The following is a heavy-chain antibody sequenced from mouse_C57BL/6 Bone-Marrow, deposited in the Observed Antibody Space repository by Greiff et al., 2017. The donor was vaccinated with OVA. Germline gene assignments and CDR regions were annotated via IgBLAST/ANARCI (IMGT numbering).Heavy chain of an antibody. Sequence: VQLQQSGPELVKPGASVKISCKASGYTFTDYYLPWVPPSHGPRLEWIGDINPNNGGTSYNQKFKGKATLTVDKSSSTAYMELRSLTSEDSAVYYCASMVTTRGVYWGQGTTLTVSS. CDR2: INPNNGGT. D-gene: IGHD2-2*01. J-gene: IGHJ2*01. CDR3: ASMVTTRGVY. V-gene: IGHV1-26*01. CDR1: GYTFTDYY.